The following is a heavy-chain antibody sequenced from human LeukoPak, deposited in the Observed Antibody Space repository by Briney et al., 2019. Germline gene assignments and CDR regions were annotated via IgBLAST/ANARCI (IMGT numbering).Heavy chain of an antibody. V-gene: IGHV3-15*05. J-gene: IGHJ4*02. CDR1: GFTFSNAW. CDR3: TTVIMGAPKDDY. Sequence: GGSLRLSCAASGFTFSNAWMSWVRQAPGKGLEWVGRFRSKTDGGTIDYTAPVKGRFTISRDDSRNTLYLQMNSLKTEDTAVYYCTTVIMGAPKDDYWGQGTLVTVSS. CDR2: FRSKTDGGTI. D-gene: IGHD1-26*01.